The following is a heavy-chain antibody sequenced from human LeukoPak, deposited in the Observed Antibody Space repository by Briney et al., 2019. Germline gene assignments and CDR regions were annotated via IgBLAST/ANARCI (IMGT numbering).Heavy chain of an antibody. CDR3: ANGGFSSGTLIYYDDYYMDV. CDR2: ISSTGLYM. D-gene: IGHD6-19*01. V-gene: IGHV3-21*01. J-gene: IGHJ6*03. Sequence: GGSLRLSCTASGFSFSNYSMNWVRQAPGKGLEWVSSISSTGLYMFHADSVKGRFTISRDNAKNSLYLQMNSLRAEDTAVYYCANGGFSSGTLIYYDDYYMDVWGKGTTVTVSS. CDR1: GFSFSNYS.